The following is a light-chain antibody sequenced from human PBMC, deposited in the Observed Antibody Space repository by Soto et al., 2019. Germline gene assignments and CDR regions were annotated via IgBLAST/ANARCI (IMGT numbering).Light chain of an antibody. CDR2: DNN. Sequence: QPVLTQPPSVSGAPRQRVTISCTGSSSNIGAGYDVHWYQQLPGTAPKLLIYDNNNRPSGVPDRFSNSKSGTSASLAITGLQAEDEADYYCQSYDSSLSAVVFGGGTKVTVL. CDR3: QSYDSSLSAVV. CDR1: SSNIGAGYD. V-gene: IGLV1-40*01. J-gene: IGLJ2*01.